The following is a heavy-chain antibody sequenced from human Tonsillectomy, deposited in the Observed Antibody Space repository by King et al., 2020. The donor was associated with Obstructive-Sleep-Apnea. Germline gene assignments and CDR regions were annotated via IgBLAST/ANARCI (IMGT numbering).Heavy chain of an antibody. J-gene: IGHJ6*02. CDR3: ARDRYCRGGSCLRGDYYYYGMDV. V-gene: IGHV4-30-4*01. CDR2: IYYSGST. D-gene: IGHD2-15*01. Sequence: QLQESGPGLVKPSQTLSLTCTVSGGSISSGDYYWSWIRQPPGKGLEWIGYIYYSGSTYYNPSLKSRVTISVDTSKNQFSLKLSSVTAADPAVYYCARDRYCRGGSCLRGDYYYYGMDVWGHGTTVTVSS. CDR1: GGSISSGDYY.